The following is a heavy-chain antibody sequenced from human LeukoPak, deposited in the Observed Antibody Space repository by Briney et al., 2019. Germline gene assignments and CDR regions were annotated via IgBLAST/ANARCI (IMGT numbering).Heavy chain of an antibody. Sequence: ASVKVSCKASGYIFTGYYMHRVRQAPGQGLEWMGWINPNSGGTNYAQKFQGRVTMTRDTSISTAYMELSRLRSDDTAMYYCAKSSAYSGYEVDYWGQGSLVTVSS. CDR1: GYIFTGYY. CDR2: INPNSGGT. J-gene: IGHJ4*02. CDR3: AKSSAYSGYEVDY. D-gene: IGHD5-12*01. V-gene: IGHV1-2*02.